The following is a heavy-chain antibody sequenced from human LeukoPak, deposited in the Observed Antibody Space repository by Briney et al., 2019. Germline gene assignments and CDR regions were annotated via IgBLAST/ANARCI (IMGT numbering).Heavy chain of an antibody. CDR2: ISGSGGST. CDR3: ASRAGSGYFNYFDY. V-gene: IGHV3-23*01. D-gene: IGHD3-3*01. Sequence: GGSLRLSCAASGFTFSSYAVNWVRLAPGKGLEWVSVISGSGGSTYYADSVKGRFTISRDNSKNTLYLQMNSLRAEDTAVYFCASRAGSGYFNYFDYWGQGTLVTVSS. CDR1: GFTFSSYA. J-gene: IGHJ4*02.